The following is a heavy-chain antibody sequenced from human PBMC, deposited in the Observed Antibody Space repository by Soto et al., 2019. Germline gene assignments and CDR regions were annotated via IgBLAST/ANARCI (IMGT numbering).Heavy chain of an antibody. Sequence: PGGSLRLSCAAAGFTFSSYAMSWVRQAPAKGLEWVSSISGSGDTTYYADSVKGRFTISRDKSKDTLYLQVNSLRADEAAVYYCAKDTHPYSTRQHHAFDIWGHGTMVTVSS. J-gene: IGHJ3*02. CDR1: GFTFSSYA. CDR3: AKDTHPYSTRQHHAFDI. D-gene: IGHD6-13*01. V-gene: IGHV3-23*01. CDR2: ISGSGDTT.